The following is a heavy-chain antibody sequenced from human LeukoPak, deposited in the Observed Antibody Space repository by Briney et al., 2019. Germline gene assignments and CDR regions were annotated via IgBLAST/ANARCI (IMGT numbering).Heavy chain of an antibody. CDR2: ISGSGGGT. D-gene: IGHD1-1*01. J-gene: IGHJ2*01. V-gene: IGHV3-23*01. CDR3: AKDPGNNNWSYWYFDI. CDR1: GFTFSSYA. Sequence: PGGSLRLSCAASGFTFSSYAMTWVRQAPGKGLKWVSSISGSGGGTYYADSVKGRFTISRDNSKNTLYLQMNSLRAEDTAVYYCAKDPGNNNWSYWYFDIWGRGTLVSVSS.